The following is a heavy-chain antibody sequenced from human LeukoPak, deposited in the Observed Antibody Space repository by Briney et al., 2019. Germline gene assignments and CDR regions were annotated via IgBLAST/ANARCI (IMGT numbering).Heavy chain of an antibody. V-gene: IGHV4-34*01. CDR1: GGSFSGYY. Sequence: SETLSLTCAVYGGSFSGYYWSWIRQPPGKGLEWIGEINHSGSTNYNPSLKSRVTISVDTSKNQFSLKLSSVTAADTAVYYCARVGEVVVIGGDNWFDPWGQGTLVTVSS. D-gene: IGHD3-22*01. CDR3: ARVGEVVVIGGDNWFDP. J-gene: IGHJ5*02. CDR2: INHSGST.